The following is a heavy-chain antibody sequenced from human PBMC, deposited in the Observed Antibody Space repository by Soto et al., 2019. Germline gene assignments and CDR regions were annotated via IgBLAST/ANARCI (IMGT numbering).Heavy chain of an antibody. J-gene: IGHJ4*02. CDR1: GGSISSGGYY. V-gene: IGHV4-31*03. Sequence: QVQLQESGPGLVKPSQTLSLTCTVSGGSISSGGYYWSWISQHPGKGLEWIGYIFYSGNTYYTPSLKARVTISVDTSKTQSSLKLSSVAAADPAVYYCARATNYYDSSGYSDRVLDYWGQGTLVTVSS. D-gene: IGHD3-22*01. CDR2: IFYSGNT. CDR3: ARATNYYDSSGYSDRVLDY.